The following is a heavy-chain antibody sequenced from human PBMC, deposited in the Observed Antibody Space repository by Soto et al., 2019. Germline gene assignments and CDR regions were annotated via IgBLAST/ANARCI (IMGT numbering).Heavy chain of an antibody. J-gene: IGHJ4*02. CDR2: IYHSGST. V-gene: IGHV4-4*02. CDR1: GASISSTTNHNW. CDR3: VRMMGATLVDF. D-gene: IGHD1-26*01. Sequence: QVHLQESGPGLVRPSGTLSLTCAVSGASISSTTNHNWWSWVRQPPGKGLEWIGEIYHSGSTNYKPSIKSRVTRSVDKSTKEFSLELTSVTSEDPAVYYCVRMMGATLVDFWCQGTLVIVSS.